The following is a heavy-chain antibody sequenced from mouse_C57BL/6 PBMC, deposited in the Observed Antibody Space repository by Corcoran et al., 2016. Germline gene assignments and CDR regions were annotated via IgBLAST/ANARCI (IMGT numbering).Heavy chain of an antibody. V-gene: IGHV1-26*01. D-gene: IGHD4-1*01. CDR1: GYTFTDYY. J-gene: IGHJ1*03. Sequence: EVQLQQSGPELVKPGASVQISCKASGYTFTDYYMNWVKQSHGKSLEWIGDINPNNGGTTYNQQFKGKATLTVDKSSSTAYMELRSLTSEDSAVYYCASRTGYWDFYVWGTGTTVTVSS. CDR2: INPNNGGT. CDR3: ASRTGYWDFYV.